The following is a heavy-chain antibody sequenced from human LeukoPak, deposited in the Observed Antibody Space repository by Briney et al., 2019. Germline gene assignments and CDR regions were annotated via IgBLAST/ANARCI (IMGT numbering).Heavy chain of an antibody. D-gene: IGHD4-17*01. V-gene: IGHV4-39*07. CDR3: ARDYGDLNWFDY. CDR2: IYYSGST. Sequence: PSETLSLTCTVSGGSISSSSYYWGWIRQPPGKGLEWIGSIYYSGSTYYNPSLKSRVTISVDTSKNQFSLKLSSVTAADTAVYYCARDYGDLNWFDYWGQGTLVTVSS. CDR1: GGSISSSSYY. J-gene: IGHJ4*02.